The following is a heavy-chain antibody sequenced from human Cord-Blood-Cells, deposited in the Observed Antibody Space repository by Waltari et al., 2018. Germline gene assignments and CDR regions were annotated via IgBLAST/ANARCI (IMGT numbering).Heavy chain of an antibody. Sequence: QVQLVQSGAEVKKPGASVKVSCKASGYTFTSYAMHWVRQAPGQRLEWMGWINAGKGNTKYSQKFQGRVTITRDTSASTAYMELSSLRSEDTAVYYCARLGLGMNWFDPWGQGTLVTVSS. CDR3: ARLGLGMNWFDP. D-gene: IGHD7-27*01. J-gene: IGHJ5*02. CDR2: INAGKGNT. V-gene: IGHV1-3*01. CDR1: GYTFTSYA.